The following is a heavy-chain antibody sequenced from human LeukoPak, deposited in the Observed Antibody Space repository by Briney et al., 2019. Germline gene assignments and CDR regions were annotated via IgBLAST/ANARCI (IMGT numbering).Heavy chain of an antibody. CDR3: ARDFPDNALFDL. V-gene: IGHV3-69-1*02. CDR2: ITSTSRTI. CDR1: GFTFTDYS. D-gene: IGHD2-8*01. Sequence: GGSLRLPCEVSGFTFTDYSMHWVRQAPGKGLEWVSSITSTSRTIFYADSVEGRFTISRDNAKNTVSLEMNSLRTEDAAIYYCARDFPDNALFDLWGQGTLVSASS. J-gene: IGHJ4*02.